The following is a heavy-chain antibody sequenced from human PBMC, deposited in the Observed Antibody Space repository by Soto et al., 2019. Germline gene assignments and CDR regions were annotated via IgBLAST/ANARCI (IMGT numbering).Heavy chain of an antibody. Sequence: SDTLSLTCSFAGGSSSGYFWSWLRPPPGKGLEWIGYIYYSGSTNYNPSLKSRVTISVDTSKNQFSLKLSSVTAADTAVYYCARTTITFGGASAFDIWGQGTMVTVSS. V-gene: IGHV4-59*01. D-gene: IGHD3-16*01. J-gene: IGHJ3*02. CDR3: ARTTITFGGASAFDI. CDR1: GGSSSGYF. CDR2: IYYSGST.